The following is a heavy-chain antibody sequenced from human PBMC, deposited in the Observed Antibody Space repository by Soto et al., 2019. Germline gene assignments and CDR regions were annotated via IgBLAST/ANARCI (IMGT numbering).Heavy chain of an antibody. V-gene: IGHV3-23*01. D-gene: IGHD6-19*01. CDR2: ISGSGGST. J-gene: IGHJ6*02. Sequence: EVQLLESGGGLVQPGGSLGLSCAASGFTFSSYGMSWVRQAPGKGLEWVSGISGSGGSTYYADSVKGRFTISRDNSKNTLYLQMISLRAQDTAVYYCARADRTGSGWYSNYYTVMDVWGQRTTVTVPS. CDR3: ARADRTGSGWYSNYYTVMDV. CDR1: GFTFSSYG.